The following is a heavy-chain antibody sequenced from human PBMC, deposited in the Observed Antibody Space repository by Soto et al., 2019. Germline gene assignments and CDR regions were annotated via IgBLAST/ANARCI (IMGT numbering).Heavy chain of an antibody. D-gene: IGHD3-3*01. CDR1: GYTFTSYY. CDR3: ARDRRGTYTILGLFTPRHGIDV. J-gene: IGHJ6*04. CDR2: INPSGGST. V-gene: IGHV1-46*01. Sequence: ASVKVSCNASGYTFTSYYMHWVRQAPGQGLEWMGIINPSGGSTSYAQKFQGRVTMTRDTSTSTVYMELSSLRSEDTAVYYWARDRRGTYTILGLFTPRHGIDVWGEGTTVPASS.